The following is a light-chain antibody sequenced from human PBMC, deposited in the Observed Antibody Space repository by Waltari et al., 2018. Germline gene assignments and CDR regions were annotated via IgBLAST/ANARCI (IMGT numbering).Light chain of an antibody. Sequence: QSALTQPASVSGSPGQSITISCTGTSSDVGGSNYVSWYQQHPGKAPKLMIYDVSNRPSGVSERFSGSKSGNTASLTISGLQAEDEADYYCSSYTSISTYVFGTGTKVTVL. J-gene: IGLJ1*01. CDR1: SSDVGGSNY. CDR3: SSYTSISTYV. CDR2: DVS. V-gene: IGLV2-14*03.